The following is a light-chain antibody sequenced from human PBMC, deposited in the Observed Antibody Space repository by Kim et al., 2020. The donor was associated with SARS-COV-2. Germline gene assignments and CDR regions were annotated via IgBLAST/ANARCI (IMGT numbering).Light chain of an antibody. CDR1: SSDVGTYNF. V-gene: IGLV2-23*02. CDR2: EVT. J-gene: IGLJ6*01. Sequence: QSALTQQASVSGSPGQSITISCTGTSSDVGTYNFVSWYQQHPGKAPKLMIYEVTKRPSGVSNRFSGSKSAYTASLTISGLQAEDEGDYYCGAYASNYTCVFGRGTKVTVL. CDR3: GAYASNYTCV.